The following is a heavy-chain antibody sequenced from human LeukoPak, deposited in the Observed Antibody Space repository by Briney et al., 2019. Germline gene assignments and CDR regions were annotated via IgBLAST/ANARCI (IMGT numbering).Heavy chain of an antibody. Sequence: GASVKVSCKASGYTFTSYGISWVRQAPVQGLEWMGWNSAYNGNTNYAQKLQGRVTMTTDTSTSTAYMELRSLRSDDTAVYYCAREGVVVPAAIPGYGMDVWGQGTTVTVSS. CDR3: AREGVVVPAAIPGYGMDV. J-gene: IGHJ6*02. D-gene: IGHD2-2*01. V-gene: IGHV1-18*01. CDR2: NSAYNGNT. CDR1: GYTFTSYG.